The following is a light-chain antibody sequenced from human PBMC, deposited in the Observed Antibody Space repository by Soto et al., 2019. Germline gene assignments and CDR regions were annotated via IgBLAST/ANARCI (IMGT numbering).Light chain of an antibody. J-gene: IGKJ5*01. V-gene: IGKV1-9*01. CDR1: HDTRSY. CDR3: QQLKSYPIT. Sequence: DIQLTQSPSFLSSSVGDRFTITWLASHDTRSYLAWYQQKPGRAPKLLIYAASTLQSGVPSRFSGSGSGTEFTLTISSLQPEDFAIYYCQQLKSYPITFGQGTRLENK. CDR2: AAS.